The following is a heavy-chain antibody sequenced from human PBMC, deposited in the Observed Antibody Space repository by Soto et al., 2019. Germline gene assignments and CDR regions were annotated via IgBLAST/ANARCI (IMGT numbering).Heavy chain of an antibody. D-gene: IGHD6-6*01. CDR3: VRVPGVLEVYYYGMDV. CDR1: GGSFSGDY. J-gene: IGHJ6*02. CDR2: INQSGQT. Sequence: QVQLQQWGAGLLKPAETLSLTCGVYGGSFSGDYWSWIRQAPGKGLEWIGEINQSGQTHYNPSLKSRVTISVAPSENQFSLKVSSMTAADTAVYYCVRVPGVLEVYYYGMDVWGQGTTVTVSS. V-gene: IGHV4-34*01.